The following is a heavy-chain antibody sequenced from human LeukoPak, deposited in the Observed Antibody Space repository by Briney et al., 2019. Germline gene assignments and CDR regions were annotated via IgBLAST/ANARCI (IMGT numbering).Heavy chain of an antibody. D-gene: IGHD6-19*01. Sequence: ASVKVSCKASGYTCTSYGISWVRQAPGQGLEWMGWISAYNGNTNYAQKLQGRVTMTTDTSTSTAYMELRSLRSDDTAVYYCARGYSSGWYGPRIDAFDIWGQGTMVTVSS. CDR1: GYTCTSYG. J-gene: IGHJ3*02. V-gene: IGHV1-18*01. CDR3: ARGYSSGWYGPRIDAFDI. CDR2: ISAYNGNT.